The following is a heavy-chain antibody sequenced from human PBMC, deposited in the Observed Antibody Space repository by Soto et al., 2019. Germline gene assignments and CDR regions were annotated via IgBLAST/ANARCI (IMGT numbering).Heavy chain of an antibody. CDR2: MSYDGSNE. CDR1: GFTFSHYA. V-gene: IGHV3-30*18. CDR3: EKDGSHKFDY. J-gene: IGHJ4*02. D-gene: IGHD1-26*01. Sequence: QVQLVESGGGVVQPGRSLRLSCAASGFTFSHYAMHWVRQAPGKGLEWVALMSYDGSNEYYADSVKGRFTISRDNSKNTLYLQMNSLRDEDTAVYYCEKDGSHKFDYWGQGTLVTVSS.